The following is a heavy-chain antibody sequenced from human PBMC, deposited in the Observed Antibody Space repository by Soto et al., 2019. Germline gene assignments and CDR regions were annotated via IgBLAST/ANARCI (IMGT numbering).Heavy chain of an antibody. V-gene: IGHV5-51*01. D-gene: IGHD3-10*01. Sequence: GQSLKISCKGSGDSFTSSWIGLVRQMPGKGLELMGIIYPGGSYTRYSPSFQGKVTITADKSISTAYQQWSSTKDSDTAMYYCARQESANYYYGMDVWGQGTTVTVSS. J-gene: IGHJ6*02. CDR1: GDSFTSSW. CDR2: IYPGGSYT. CDR3: ARQESANYYYGMDV.